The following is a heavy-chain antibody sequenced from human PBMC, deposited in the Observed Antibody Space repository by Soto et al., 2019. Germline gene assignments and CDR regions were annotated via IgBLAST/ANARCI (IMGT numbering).Heavy chain of an antibody. D-gene: IGHD5-12*01. CDR2: INPNSGDT. J-gene: IGHJ6*03. CDR3: ARESGGATATLDYYYFYMDV. CDR1: GYTFSDYY. Sequence: QVQLVQSGAEVKKPGASVTVSCKASGYTFSDYYLHWVRQAPGQGPEWMGWINPNSGDTKYAQKFQGRVTMTRDTSVRTAFMELNRLKSDDTAVYYCARESGGATATLDYYYFYMDVWGKGTTVTVSS. V-gene: IGHV1-2*02.